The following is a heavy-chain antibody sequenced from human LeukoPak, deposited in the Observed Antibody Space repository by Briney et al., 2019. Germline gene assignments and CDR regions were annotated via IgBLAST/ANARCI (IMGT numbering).Heavy chain of an antibody. V-gene: IGHV4-39*07. CDR2: IYYSGST. D-gene: IGHD3-22*01. J-gene: IGHJ3*02. Sequence: PSETLSLTCTVSGGSISSSSYYWGWIRQPPGKGLEWIGSIYYSGSTYYNPSLKSRVTISVDTSKNQFSLKLSSVTAADTAVYYCARDGMIVVVNAFDIWGQGTMVTVSS. CDR1: GGSISSSSYY. CDR3: ARDGMIVVVNAFDI.